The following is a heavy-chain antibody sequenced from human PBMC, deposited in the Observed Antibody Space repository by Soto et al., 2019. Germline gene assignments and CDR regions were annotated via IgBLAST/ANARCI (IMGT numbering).Heavy chain of an antibody. CDR3: AQSGPTVIYFDH. J-gene: IGHJ4*02. CDR2: IGGSGHAT. Sequence: EVQLLESGGGLVQPGGSLRLSCEASGFYFGSYAMTWVRQAPGKGLEWVASIGGSGHATHYADSVQGRFTISRDDSERTLYLQMNSLRVEDTAVYYCAQSGPTVIYFDHWGQGRLVSVSS. V-gene: IGHV3-23*01. D-gene: IGHD4-17*01. CDR1: GFYFGSYA.